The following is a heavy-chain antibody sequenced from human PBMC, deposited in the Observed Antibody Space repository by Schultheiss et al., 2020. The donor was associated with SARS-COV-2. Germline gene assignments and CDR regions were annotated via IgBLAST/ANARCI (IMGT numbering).Heavy chain of an antibody. V-gene: IGHV4-4*07. D-gene: IGHD1-26*01. CDR1: GGSISSFS. J-gene: IGHJ4*02. Sequence: SQTLSLTCPVSGGSISSFSWSWIRQPAGKGLEWIGRIHTSGSINYNPSLKSRVTISVDTSKNQLSLRLSSVTAADTALYHCARERVGGFGSSYPDYWGQGTLVTVSS. CDR2: IHTSGSI. CDR3: ARERVGGFGSSYPDY.